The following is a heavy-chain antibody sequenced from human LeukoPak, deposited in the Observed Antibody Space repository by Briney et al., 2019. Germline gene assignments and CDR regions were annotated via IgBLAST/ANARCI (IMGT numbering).Heavy chain of an antibody. Sequence: PGGSLRLSCAPSGFTLSSDAMTRVSQAPGERLEWVSAISGIRARTYYADPVRGRFIISRDNSKNTLYLQINSLRAEDAAVYDCAKAPVLSGDYVSHYWGQGTLVTVSS. J-gene: IGHJ4*02. CDR1: GFTLSSDA. CDR3: AKAPVLSGDYVSHY. V-gene: IGHV3-23*01. D-gene: IGHD4-17*01. CDR2: ISGIRART.